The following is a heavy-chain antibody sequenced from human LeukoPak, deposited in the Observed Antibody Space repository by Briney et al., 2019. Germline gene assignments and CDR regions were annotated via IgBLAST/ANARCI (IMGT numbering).Heavy chain of an antibody. Sequence: GGSLRLSCAASGFTFSGYAMSWVRQAPGKGLEWVSAISGSGGSTYYADSVKGRFTVSRDNSKNTLYLQMNSLRAEDTAVYYCAKGASSGWYTPSDYFQHWGQGTLVTVSS. D-gene: IGHD6-19*01. J-gene: IGHJ1*01. CDR2: ISGSGGST. CDR1: GFTFSGYA. V-gene: IGHV3-23*01. CDR3: AKGASSGWYTPSDYFQH.